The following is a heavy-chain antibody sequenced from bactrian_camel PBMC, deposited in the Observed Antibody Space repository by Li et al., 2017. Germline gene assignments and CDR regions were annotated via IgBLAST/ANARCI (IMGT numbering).Heavy chain of an antibody. CDR1: GYPSSRHC. Sequence: DVQLVESGGGSVQAGGSLRLSCAHSGYPSSRHCMGWFRQAPGKAREGIAGIRRNGDAHYADSVKGRFTISRDSSETTLYLQMDSLKPEDTAMYCCAADPGSGGSCSPNLPLTTDANYFVGQGTQVTVS. D-gene: IGHD2*01. J-gene: IGHJ4*01. V-gene: IGHV3S31*01. CDR2: IRRNGDA.